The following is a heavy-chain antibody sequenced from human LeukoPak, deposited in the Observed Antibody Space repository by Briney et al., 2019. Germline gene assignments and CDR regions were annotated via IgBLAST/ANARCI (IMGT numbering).Heavy chain of an antibody. D-gene: IGHD3-10*02. V-gene: IGHV3-30*18. CDR1: GFTFSTSG. CDR3: VKFVRYYFDY. CDR2: ISYDGGNT. Sequence: GGSLRLSCAASGFTFSTSGMHWIRQAPGKGLEWVAVISYDGGNTYYADSVKGRFTISRDNSKNTVFLQMHSLRGDDTAVYYCVKFVRYYFDYWGQGTLVTVSS. J-gene: IGHJ4*02.